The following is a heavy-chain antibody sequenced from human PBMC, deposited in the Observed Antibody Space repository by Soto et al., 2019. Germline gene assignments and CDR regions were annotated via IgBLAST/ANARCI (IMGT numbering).Heavy chain of an antibody. Sequence: QVQLQQWGAGLLKPSETLSLNCAVNGGSLSHYYWSWIRQPPGKGLEWIGEIKGDGSTNYSPSLKSRATISSDTFNNQFSLRLYAVTAADTGVYYCARGQEGVVATHWDQGTLVTVSS. CDR1: GGSLSHYY. V-gene: IGHV4-34*01. D-gene: IGHD5-12*01. CDR2: IKGDGST. J-gene: IGHJ4*02. CDR3: ARGQEGVVATH.